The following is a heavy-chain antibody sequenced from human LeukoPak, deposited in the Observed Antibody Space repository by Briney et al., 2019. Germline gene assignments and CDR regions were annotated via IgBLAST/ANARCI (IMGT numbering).Heavy chain of an antibody. Sequence: ASVKVSCKVSGYTFTDYYMHWVQQAPGKGLEWMGLVDPEDGETIYAEKFQGRVTITADTSTDTAYMELSSLRSEDTAVHYCLNGRHSSGWHHIDYWGQGTLVTVSS. D-gene: IGHD6-19*01. J-gene: IGHJ4*02. CDR2: VDPEDGET. V-gene: IGHV1-69-2*01. CDR3: LNGRHSSGWHHIDY. CDR1: GYTFTDYY.